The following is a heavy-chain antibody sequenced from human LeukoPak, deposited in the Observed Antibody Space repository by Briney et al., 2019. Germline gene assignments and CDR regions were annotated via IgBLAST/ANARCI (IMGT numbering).Heavy chain of an antibody. J-gene: IGHJ4*02. Sequence: SETLSLTCAVYGGSFSGYYWSWIRQPPGKGLEWIGEINHSGSTNYNPSLKSRVTISVDTSKNQFSLKLSSVTAADTAVYYCARDLVRGAYDYWGQGTLVTVSS. V-gene: IGHV4-34*01. CDR3: ARDLVRGAYDY. D-gene: IGHD3-10*01. CDR1: GGSFSGYY. CDR2: INHSGST.